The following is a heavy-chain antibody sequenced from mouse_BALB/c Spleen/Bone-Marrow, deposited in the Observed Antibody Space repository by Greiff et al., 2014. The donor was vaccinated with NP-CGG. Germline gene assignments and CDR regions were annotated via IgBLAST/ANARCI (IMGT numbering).Heavy chain of an antibody. J-gene: IGHJ3*01. V-gene: IGHV1-9*01. CDR3: ARNYGNYVWFAN. CDR1: GYTFSRYW. CDR2: ILPGSGST. Sequence: QVQLQQSGAELMKPGASVKISCKATGYTFSRYWMEWVKQRPGHGLEWIGEILPGSGSTNYNEKFKGKATFTADTSSNTAYMQLSSLTSEDSAVYYCARNYGNYVWFANWGQGTLVTVSA. D-gene: IGHD2-1*01.